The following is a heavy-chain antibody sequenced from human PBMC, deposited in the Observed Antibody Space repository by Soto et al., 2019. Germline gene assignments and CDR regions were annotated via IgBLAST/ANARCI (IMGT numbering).Heavy chain of an antibody. V-gene: IGHV1-69*01. CDR1: GVTFSNSA. CDR3: ARRIDFSTFDY. D-gene: IGHD3-9*01. CDR2: IIPTFGPA. Sequence: QVQLVQSGAEVKKPGSSVKVSCKASGVTFSNSAINWVLQAPGQGLEWMGGIIPTFGPATYAQKFQGRVTITADESTSTVYMEVNSVRSEDTAVYYCARRIDFSTFDYWGQGTLVTVSS. J-gene: IGHJ4*02.